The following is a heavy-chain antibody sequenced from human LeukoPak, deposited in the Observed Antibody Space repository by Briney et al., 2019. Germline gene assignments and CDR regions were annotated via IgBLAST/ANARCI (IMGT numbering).Heavy chain of an antibody. Sequence: SVKVSCKASGGTFSSYAISWVRQAPGQGLEWMGGIIPIFGTANYAQKFQGRVTLTTDESTSTAYMELSSLRSEDTAVYYCARGPIAAAAHYYYYMDVWGKGTTVTVSS. D-gene: IGHD6-13*01. V-gene: IGHV1-69*05. CDR2: IIPIFGTA. CDR3: ARGPIAAAAHYYYYMDV. J-gene: IGHJ6*03. CDR1: GGTFSSYA.